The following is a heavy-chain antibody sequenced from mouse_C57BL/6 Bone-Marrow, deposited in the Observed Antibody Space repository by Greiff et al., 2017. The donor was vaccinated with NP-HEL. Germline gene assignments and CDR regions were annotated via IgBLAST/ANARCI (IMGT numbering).Heavy chain of an antibody. J-gene: IGHJ4*01. Sequence: EVQVVESEGGLVQPGSSMKLSCTASGFTFSDYYMAWVRQVPEKGLEWVANIYYDGSSTYYLDSLKSRFIISGDNAKNILYLQMSSLKSEDTATYYCAREGGLRRRTYAMDYWGQGTSVTVSS. CDR2: IYYDGSST. D-gene: IGHD2-4*01. CDR3: AREGGLRRRTYAMDY. V-gene: IGHV5-16*01. CDR1: GFTFSDYY.